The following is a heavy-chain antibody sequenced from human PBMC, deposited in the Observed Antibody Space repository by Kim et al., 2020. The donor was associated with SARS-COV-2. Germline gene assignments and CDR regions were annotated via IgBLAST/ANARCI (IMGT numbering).Heavy chain of an antibody. CDR1: GGSISSYY. CDR2: IYTSGST. J-gene: IGHJ4*02. CDR3: ARDVRYSGSSIFDY. D-gene: IGHD1-26*01. V-gene: IGHV4-4*07. Sequence: SETLSLTCTVSGGSISSYYWSWIRQPAGKGLEWIGRIYTSGSTNYNPSLKSRVTMSVDTSKNQFSLKLSSVTAADTAVYYCARDVRYSGSSIFDYWGQGTLVTVSS.